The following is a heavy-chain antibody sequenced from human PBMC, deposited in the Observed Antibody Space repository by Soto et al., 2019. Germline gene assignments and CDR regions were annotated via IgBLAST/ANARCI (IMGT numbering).Heavy chain of an antibody. V-gene: IGHV1-24*01. Sequence: ASVKVSCKVSGYTLTELSMHWVRQAPGKGLEWMGGFDPEDGETIYAQKFQGRVTMTEDTSTDTAYMERSSLRSEDTAVYYCATDRASNWGYQMDVWGQGTTVTVSS. J-gene: IGHJ6*02. CDR3: ATDRASNWGYQMDV. CDR2: FDPEDGET. CDR1: GYTLTELS. D-gene: IGHD7-27*01.